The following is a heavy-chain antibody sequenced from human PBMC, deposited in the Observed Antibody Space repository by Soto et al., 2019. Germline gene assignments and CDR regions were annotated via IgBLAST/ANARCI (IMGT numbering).Heavy chain of an antibody. CDR1: GYTFATYG. CDR3: ARSRRLFDY. CDR2: IAAYSGNT. Sequence: QVQLVQSGAEAKRPGASVKVSCRASGYTFATYGVTWVRQAPGQGLEWMGWIAAYSGNTKYAEGLQGRVTMTTDTSTNTAFMELRSLTSADTAVYYCARSRRLFDYWGQGTLVTVSS. J-gene: IGHJ4*02. D-gene: IGHD6-25*01. V-gene: IGHV1-18*01.